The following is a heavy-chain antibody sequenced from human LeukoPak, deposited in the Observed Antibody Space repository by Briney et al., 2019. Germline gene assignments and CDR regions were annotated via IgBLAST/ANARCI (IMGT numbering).Heavy chain of an antibody. CDR2: ISGSNTYI. CDR1: GFTFSNYY. D-gene: IGHD2-8*01. Sequence: PGGSLRLSCEASGFTFSNYYMNWVRQAPGKGLEWLSSISGSNTYISHADSVKGRFTIARDNVKNSLYLQMNSLRAEDTAMYYCARVMRRGNYLDYWGQGTLVTVSS. V-gene: IGHV3-21*01. J-gene: IGHJ4*02. CDR3: ARVMRRGNYLDY.